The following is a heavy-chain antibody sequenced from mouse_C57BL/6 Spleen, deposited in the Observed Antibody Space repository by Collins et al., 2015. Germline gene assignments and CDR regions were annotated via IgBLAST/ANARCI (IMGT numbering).Heavy chain of an antibody. CDR3: APSQAGYFDV. J-gene: IGHJ1*01. D-gene: IGHD6-1*01. Sequence: QIQLVQSGPELKKPGETVKISCKASGYTFTNYGMNWVKQAPGKGLKWMGWINTYTGEPTYADDFKGRFAFSLETSASTAYLQINNHKNEDTATYFCAPSQAGYFDVWGAGTTVTVSS. CDR1: GYTFTNYG. CDR2: INTYTGEP. V-gene: IGHV9-3-1*01.